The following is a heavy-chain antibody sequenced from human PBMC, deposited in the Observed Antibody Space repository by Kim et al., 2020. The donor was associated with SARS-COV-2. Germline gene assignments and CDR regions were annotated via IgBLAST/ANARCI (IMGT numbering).Heavy chain of an antibody. V-gene: IGHV3-23*01. CDR3: VKEVLFIPMTEATQLDS. J-gene: IGHJ5*01. CDR1: GFTFATYP. CDR2: ISGSGSNT. Sequence: GGSLRLSCAASGFTFATYPMSWVRQAPGKGLEWLSAISGSGSNTNYAGSVRGRFTISRDNARDTVYLQINSLRVEDTAIYYCVKEVLFIPMTEATQLDS. D-gene: IGHD1-1*01.